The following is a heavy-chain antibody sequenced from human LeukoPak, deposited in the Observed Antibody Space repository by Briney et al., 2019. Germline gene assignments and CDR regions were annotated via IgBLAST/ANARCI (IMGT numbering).Heavy chain of an antibody. J-gene: IGHJ6*02. CDR3: TRGGIRYYYYGMDV. Sequence: GSLRLSCTASGFSLGDDAMTWVRQAPGKGLEWVGFIRSKPYGGTTEYAASVKGRFTISRDDSKSIAYLQMNSLKTEDTAVYYCTRGGIRYYYYGMDVWGQGTTVTVSS. V-gene: IGHV3-49*04. D-gene: IGHD2-15*01. CDR1: GFSLGDDA. CDR2: IRSKPYGGTT.